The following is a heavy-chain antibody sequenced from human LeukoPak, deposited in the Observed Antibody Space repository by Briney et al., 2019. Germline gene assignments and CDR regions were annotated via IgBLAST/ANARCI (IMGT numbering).Heavy chain of an antibody. J-gene: IGHJ6*03. Sequence: ASVKVSCKVSGYTFTSYYMHWVRQAPGQGLEWMGIINPSGGSTSYAQKFQGRVTMTRDTSTSTVYMELSSLRSEDTAVYYCARGGYSYGFYYYYYYMDVWGKGTTVTVSS. V-gene: IGHV1-46*01. CDR3: ARGGYSYGFYYYYYYMDV. CDR1: GYTFTSYY. CDR2: INPSGGST. D-gene: IGHD5-18*01.